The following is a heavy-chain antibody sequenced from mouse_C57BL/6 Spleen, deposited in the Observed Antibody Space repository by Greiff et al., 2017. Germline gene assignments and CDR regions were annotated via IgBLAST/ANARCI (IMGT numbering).Heavy chain of an antibody. D-gene: IGHD1-1*01. V-gene: IGHV1-72*01. CDR2: IDPNSGGT. J-gene: IGHJ4*01. CDR3: AYGSSYAMDY. CDR1: GYTFTSYW. Sequence: QVQLKQPGAELVKPGASVKLSCKASGYTFTSYWMHWVKQRPGRGLEWIGRIDPNSGGTKYNEKFKSKATLTVDKPSSTAYVQLSSLTSEDSAVYYCAYGSSYAMDYWGQGTSVTVSS.